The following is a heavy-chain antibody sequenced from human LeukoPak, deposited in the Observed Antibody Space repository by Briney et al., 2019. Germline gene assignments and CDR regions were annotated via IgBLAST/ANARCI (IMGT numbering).Heavy chain of an antibody. D-gene: IGHD6-6*01. V-gene: IGHV1-2*02. J-gene: IGHJ4*02. Sequence: ASVKVSCKASGYTFTGYYMHWVRQAPGQGLEWMGWINPNSGGTNYAQKFQGRVTMTRDTSISTAYMGLSRLRSDDTAVYYCARYAGEQLAQIDYWGQGTLVTVSS. CDR2: INPNSGGT. CDR1: GYTFTGYY. CDR3: ARYAGEQLAQIDY.